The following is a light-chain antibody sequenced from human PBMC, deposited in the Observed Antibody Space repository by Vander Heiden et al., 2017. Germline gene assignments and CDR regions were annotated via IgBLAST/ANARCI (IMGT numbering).Light chain of an antibody. CDR1: QSLLHSNGYNY. CDR3: MQALQTPLS. Sequence: EIVMTQSPLSLPVSPGEPASISCRSSQSLLHSNGYNYLDWYLQKPGQPPKLLIFLGSNRASGVPDRFSGGGSGTDFTLKISRVEAEDVGVYYCMQALQTPLSFGGGTKVVIK. V-gene: IGKV2-28*01. J-gene: IGKJ4*01. CDR2: LGS.